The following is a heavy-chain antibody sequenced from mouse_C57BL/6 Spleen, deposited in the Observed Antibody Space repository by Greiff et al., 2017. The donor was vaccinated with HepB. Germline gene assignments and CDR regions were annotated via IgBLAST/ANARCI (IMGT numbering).Heavy chain of an antibody. J-gene: IGHJ1*03. V-gene: IGHV2-2*01. CDR2: IWSGGST. CDR1: GFSLTSYG. CDR3: ARELTGTWYFDV. Sequence: QVQLKESGPGLVQPSQSLSITCTVSGFSLTSYGVHWDRQSPGKGLEWLGVIWSGGSTDYNAAFISRLSISKDNSKSQVFFKMNSLQADDTAIYYCARELTGTWYFDVWGTGTTVTVSS. D-gene: IGHD4-1*01.